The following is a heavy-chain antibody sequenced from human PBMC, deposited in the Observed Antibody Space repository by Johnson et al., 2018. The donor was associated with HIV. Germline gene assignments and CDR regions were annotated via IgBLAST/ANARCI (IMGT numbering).Heavy chain of an antibody. CDR2: INSAGSST. CDR3: ARAGWLGAFDI. CDR1: GFTFSSSW. J-gene: IGHJ3*02. V-gene: IGHV3-74*02. Sequence: VQLVDSGGGLLQPGGSLRLSCAASGFTFSSSWLSLVRQAPGKAPLWVARINSAGSSTSSADSVQGRFTISRDNAKTTLYLQMNSLRAEDTAVYYCARAGWLGAFDIWGQGTMVTVSS. D-gene: IGHD6-19*01.